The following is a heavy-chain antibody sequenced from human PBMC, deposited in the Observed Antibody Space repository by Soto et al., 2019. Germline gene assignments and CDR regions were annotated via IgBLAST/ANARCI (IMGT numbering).Heavy chain of an antibody. Sequence: GGSLRLSCAASGFTFSSYSMNWVRQAPGKGLEWVSYISSSRSTIYYADSVKGRFTISRDNAKNSLYLQMNSLRAEDTAVYYCARDTFSGTATKYWGQGTLVTLSS. J-gene: IGHJ4*02. CDR1: GFTFSSYS. D-gene: IGHD1-7*01. CDR2: ISSSRSTI. CDR3: ARDTFSGTATKY. V-gene: IGHV3-48*01.